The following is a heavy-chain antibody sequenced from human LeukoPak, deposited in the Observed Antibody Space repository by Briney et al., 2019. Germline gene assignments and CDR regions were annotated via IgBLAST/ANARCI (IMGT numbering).Heavy chain of an antibody. V-gene: IGHV4-59*01. CDR3: ARWGNGGISYLRSGNPDY. CDR2: MYYSGST. D-gene: IGHD3-16*01. Sequence: SETLSLTCTVSGGSISSYYWSWIRQPPGKGLEWIGYMYYSGSTNYNPSLKSRVTISVDTSKNQFSLKLSSVTAADTAVYYCARWGNGGISYLRSGNPDYWGQGTLVTVSS. J-gene: IGHJ4*02. CDR1: GGSISSYY.